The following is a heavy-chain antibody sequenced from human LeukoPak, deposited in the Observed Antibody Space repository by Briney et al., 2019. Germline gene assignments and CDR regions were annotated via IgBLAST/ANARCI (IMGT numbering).Heavy chain of an antibody. V-gene: IGHV3-7*01. Sequence: GGSLRLSCAASGFTFSSYWMSWVRQAPGKGLEWVANIKQVGSEEYYVDSVKGRFTLSRDHAKHSLALQMNSLRAEDTAVYYCARETTMFGVVMEFDYWGQGNPVTVSS. CDR2: IKQVGSEE. J-gene: IGHJ4*02. CDR3: ARETTMFGVVMEFDY. CDR1: GFTFSSYW. D-gene: IGHD3-3*01.